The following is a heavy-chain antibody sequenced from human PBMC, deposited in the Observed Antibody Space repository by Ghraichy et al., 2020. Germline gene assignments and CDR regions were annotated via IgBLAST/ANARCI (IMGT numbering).Heavy chain of an antibody. J-gene: IGHJ4*02. CDR1: GFSFSKYE. D-gene: IGHD3-10*01. CDR3: ARGDGYGSLFYFDY. CDR2: IDGSGTTI. V-gene: IGHV3-48*03. Sequence: GGSLRLSCAASGFSFSKYEMVWVRQAPGKGLEWLSYIDGSGTTIFYADSVKDRFTISRDNTKKSVYLQMSSLRPEDAAIYYCARGDGYGSLFYFDYWGQGSLVSVSS.